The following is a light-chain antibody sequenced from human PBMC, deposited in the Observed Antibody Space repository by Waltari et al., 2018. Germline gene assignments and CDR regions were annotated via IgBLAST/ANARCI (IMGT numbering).Light chain of an antibody. J-gene: IGKJ1*01. Sequence: EIVMTQSPATLSVSPGERATLSCRASQSVSSNLAWYQQKPGQAPRLLIYGASTRATGIPARCMGSGSGTEFTLTISSLQSEDFAVYYCQQYNNWPETFGQGTKVEIK. CDR1: QSVSSN. V-gene: IGKV3-15*01. CDR3: QQYNNWPET. CDR2: GAS.